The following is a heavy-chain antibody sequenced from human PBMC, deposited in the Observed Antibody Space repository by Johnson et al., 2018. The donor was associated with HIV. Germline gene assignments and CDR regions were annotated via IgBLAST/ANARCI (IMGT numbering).Heavy chain of an antibody. D-gene: IGHD6-19*01. V-gene: IGHV3-23*04. CDR2: ISGSGGRP. CDR1: GFTFSTYA. CDR3: VSSGCQRCAFDI. Sequence: EVQLVESGGGVVQPGRSLRLSCAASGFTFSTYAMSWVRQAPGKGLEWVSGISGSGGRPYYADSVKGRFTISRDNSKNTLYLQMNSLRPEDTAVYYCVSSGCQRCAFDIWGQGTMVTVSS. J-gene: IGHJ3*02.